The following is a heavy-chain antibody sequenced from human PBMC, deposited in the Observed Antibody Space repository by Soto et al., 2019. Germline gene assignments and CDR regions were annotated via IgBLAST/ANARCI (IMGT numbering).Heavy chain of an antibody. CDR1: GYTFTSYY. CDR2: INPSGGST. D-gene: IGHD3-9*01. Sequence: GASVKVSCKASGYTFTSYYMHWVRQAPGQGLERMGIINPSGGSTSYAQKFQGRVTMTRDTSTSTVYMELSSLRSEDTAVYYCASSFPQSMLLRYFDWLNPLDYWGQGTLVTVSS. CDR3: ASSFPQSMLLRYFDWLNPLDY. J-gene: IGHJ4*02. V-gene: IGHV1-46*03.